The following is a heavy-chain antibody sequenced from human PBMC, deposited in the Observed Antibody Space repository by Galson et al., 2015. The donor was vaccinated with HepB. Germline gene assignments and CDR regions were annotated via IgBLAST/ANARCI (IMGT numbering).Heavy chain of an antibody. CDR1: GFTFSSYA. D-gene: IGHD6-13*01. CDR2: ISGSGGST. V-gene: IGHV3-23*01. CDR3: AKEGSSWFNYHYSGMAV. Sequence: SLRLSCAASGFTFSSYAMRWVRQAPGKGLEWVSAISGSGGSTYYADSVKGRFTISRDNSKNTLYLQMNSLRAEDTAVYYCAKEGSSWFNYHYSGMAVWGQGTTVTVPS. J-gene: IGHJ6*02.